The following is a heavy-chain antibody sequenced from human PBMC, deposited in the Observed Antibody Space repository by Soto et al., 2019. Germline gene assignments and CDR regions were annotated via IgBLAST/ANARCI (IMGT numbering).Heavy chain of an antibody. CDR2: IYYSGST. CDR1: GGSVSIGNYY. CDR3: ARGGVVVVAAPLDD. D-gene: IGHD2-15*01. Sequence: SEPLSLTCSVSGGSVSIGNYYWSWIRQPPGKGLEWIGYIYYSGSTNYNPSLKSRVTISVDTSKNQFSLKLSSVTAADTAVYYCARGGVVVVAAPLDDWGQGTLVTVSS. V-gene: IGHV4-61*01. J-gene: IGHJ4*02.